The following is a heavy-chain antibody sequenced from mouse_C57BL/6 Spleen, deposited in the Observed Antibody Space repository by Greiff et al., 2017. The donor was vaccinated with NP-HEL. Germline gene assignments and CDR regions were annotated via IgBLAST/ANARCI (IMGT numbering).Heavy chain of an antibody. Sequence: QVQLQQPGAELVKPGASVKLSCKASGYTFTSYWMQWVKQRPGQGLEWIGEIDPSDSYTNYNQKFKGKANLTVDTSSSTAYMQLSSLTSEDSAVYYCARGLRYFDYWGQGTTLTVSS. V-gene: IGHV1-50*01. CDR2: IDPSDSYT. CDR3: ARGLRYFDY. CDR1: GYTFTSYW. J-gene: IGHJ2*01.